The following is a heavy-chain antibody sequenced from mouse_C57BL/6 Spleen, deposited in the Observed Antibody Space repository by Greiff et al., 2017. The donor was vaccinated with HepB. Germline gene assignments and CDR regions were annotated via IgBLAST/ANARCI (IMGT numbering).Heavy chain of an antibody. CDR3: AREGYYYGSSYWYFDV. Sequence: QVQLQQSGTELVKPGASVKLSCKASGYTFTSYWMHWVKQRPGQGLEWIGNINPSNGGTSYNEKFKSKATLTVDKSSSTAYMQLSSLTSEDSAVYYCAREGYYYGSSYWYFDVWGTGTTVTVSS. J-gene: IGHJ1*03. CDR2: INPSNGGT. D-gene: IGHD1-1*01. V-gene: IGHV1-53*01. CDR1: GYTFTSYW.